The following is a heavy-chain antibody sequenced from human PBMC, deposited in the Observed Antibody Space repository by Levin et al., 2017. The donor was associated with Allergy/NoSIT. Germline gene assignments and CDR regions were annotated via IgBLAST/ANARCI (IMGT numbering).Heavy chain of an antibody. CDR1: GFTFRSSG. D-gene: IGHD6-25*01. CDR3: AKSASVISAAGSRAGYLEH. Sequence: SCAASGFTFRSSGMHWVRQAPGKGLEWVAVISHDGHDADYGDSVRDRFIVSRDNSKNTLYLQMNSLTTDDTAVYYCAKSASVISAAGSRAGYLEHWGQGTLVTVSS. V-gene: IGHV3-30*18. CDR2: ISHDGHDA. J-gene: IGHJ4*02.